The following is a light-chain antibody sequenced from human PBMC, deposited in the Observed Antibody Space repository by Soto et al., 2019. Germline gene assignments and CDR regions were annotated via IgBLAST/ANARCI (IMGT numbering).Light chain of an antibody. J-gene: IGKJ4*01. CDR3: QQSDTSPPLT. Sequence: VVRQSSGALCLCSGGRTTPSCEANWCVSSNYLGWYQQEPGQAPRLLLYGASSRAIGIPDRFSGSGSGTDFTLTISILEPEDFAVYYCQQSDTSPPLTFGGGTKVDIK. CDR1: WCVSSNY. CDR2: GAS. V-gene: IGKV3-20*01.